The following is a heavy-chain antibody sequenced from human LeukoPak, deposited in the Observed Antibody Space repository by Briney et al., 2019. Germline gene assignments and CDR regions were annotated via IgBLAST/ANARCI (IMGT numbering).Heavy chain of an antibody. J-gene: IGHJ4*02. CDR3: ARVNKGWLQLDY. D-gene: IGHD5-24*01. Sequence: ASVKVSCKASGHTFTGYYMHWVRQAPGQGLEWMGRINPNSGGTNYAQKFQGRVTMTRDTSISTAYMELSRLRSDDTAVYYCARVNKGWLQLDYWGQGTLVTASS. CDR1: GHTFTGYY. V-gene: IGHV1-2*06. CDR2: INPNSGGT.